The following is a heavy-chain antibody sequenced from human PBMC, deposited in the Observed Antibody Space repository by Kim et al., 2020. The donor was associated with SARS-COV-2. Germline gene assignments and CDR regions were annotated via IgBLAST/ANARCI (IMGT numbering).Heavy chain of an antibody. CDR3: ATASNYDILTGYSHPPDY. Sequence: ASVKVSCKVSGYTLTELSMHLVRQAPGKGLEWMGGFDPEDGETIYAQKFQGRVTMTEDTSTDTAYMELSSLRSEDTAVYYCATASNYDILTGYSHPPDYWGQGTLVTVSS. V-gene: IGHV1-24*01. D-gene: IGHD3-9*01. J-gene: IGHJ4*02. CDR1: GYTLTELS. CDR2: FDPEDGET.